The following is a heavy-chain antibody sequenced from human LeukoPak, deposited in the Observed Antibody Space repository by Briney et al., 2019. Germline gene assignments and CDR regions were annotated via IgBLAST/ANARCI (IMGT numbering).Heavy chain of an antibody. CDR2: INHSGST. J-gene: IGHJ4*02. Sequence: SETLSLTCAVYGGSFSGYYWSWIRQPPGKGLEWIGEINHSGSTNYNPSLKSRVTISVDTSKNQFSLKLSSVTAADTAVYYCARDVAAAGHFDYWGQGTLVTVSS. V-gene: IGHV4-34*01. CDR3: ARDVAAAGHFDY. D-gene: IGHD6-13*01. CDR1: GGSFSGYY.